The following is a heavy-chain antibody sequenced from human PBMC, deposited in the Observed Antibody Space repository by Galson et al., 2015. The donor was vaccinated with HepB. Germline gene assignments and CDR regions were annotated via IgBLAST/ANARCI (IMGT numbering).Heavy chain of an antibody. V-gene: IGHV3-43*01. D-gene: IGHD6-13*01. Sequence: SLRLSCAASGFTFDDYTMHWVRQAPGKGLEWVSLISWDGGSTYYADSVKGRFTISRDNSKNSLYLQMNSLRTEDTALYYCAKGIAAAGTFGVFDPWGQGTLVTVSS. CDR1: GFTFDDYT. J-gene: IGHJ5*02. CDR3: AKGIAAAGTFGVFDP. CDR2: ISWDGGST.